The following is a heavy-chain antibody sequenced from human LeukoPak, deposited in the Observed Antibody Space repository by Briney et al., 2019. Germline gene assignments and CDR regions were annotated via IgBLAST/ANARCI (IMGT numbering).Heavy chain of an antibody. CDR1: GGSFSGYY. D-gene: IGHD3-3*01. Sequence: SETLSLTCAVYGGSFSGYYWSWIRQPPGKGLEWIGGINHSGSTNYNPSLKSRVTISVDTSKNQFSLKLSSVTAADTAVYYCARGHLVGVVITHWGQGTLVTVSS. V-gene: IGHV4-34*01. CDR3: ARGHLVGVVITH. J-gene: IGHJ4*02. CDR2: INHSGST.